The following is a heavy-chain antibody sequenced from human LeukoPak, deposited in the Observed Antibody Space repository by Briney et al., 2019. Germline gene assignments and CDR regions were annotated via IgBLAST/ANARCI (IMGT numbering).Heavy chain of an antibody. V-gene: IGHV3-21*01. CDR1: GFTFSIYT. J-gene: IGHJ4*02. D-gene: IGHD3-22*01. Sequence: PGGSLRVSCAASGFTFSIYTMKWARQAPGNGLEWVSSINGGGSDMYYADSVKGRFTIARDNAENSVYLQMNSLRVEDTAVYYCARDGGCSSGYCPLGFWGQGTLVTVSS. CDR3: ARDGGCSSGYCPLGF. CDR2: INGGGSDM.